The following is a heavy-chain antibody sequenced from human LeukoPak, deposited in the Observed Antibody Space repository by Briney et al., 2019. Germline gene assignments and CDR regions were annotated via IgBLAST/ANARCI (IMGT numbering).Heavy chain of an antibody. Sequence: GGSLRLSCAASGFTFSSYSMNWVRQAPGKGLEWVSYISSSSSTIYYADSVKGRFTISRDNAKNSLYLQMNSLRAEDTAVYYCARGGSCTNGVCYTLPFYWGQGTLVTVSS. J-gene: IGHJ4*02. CDR3: ARGGSCTNGVCYTLPFY. D-gene: IGHD2-8*01. CDR2: ISSSSSTI. V-gene: IGHV3-48*01. CDR1: GFTFSSYS.